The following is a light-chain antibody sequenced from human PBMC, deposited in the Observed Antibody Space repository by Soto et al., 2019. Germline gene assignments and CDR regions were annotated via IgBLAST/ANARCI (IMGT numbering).Light chain of an antibody. CDR1: QSVRSN. CDR3: QQRHNWPIT. Sequence: EIVLTQSPGTLSLSPGERATLSCMASQSVRSNLAWYQQKPGQAPRLLIYGASTRATGIPAGLSGSGSGTDFTLTISGLEPADLGVYYCQQRHNWPITFGQGTRLEIK. V-gene: IGKV3-11*01. CDR2: GAS. J-gene: IGKJ5*01.